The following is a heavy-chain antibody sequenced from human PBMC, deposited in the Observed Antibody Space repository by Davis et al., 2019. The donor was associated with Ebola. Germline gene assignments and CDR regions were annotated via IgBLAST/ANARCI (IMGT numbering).Heavy chain of an antibody. V-gene: IGHV4-59*11. Sequence: PSEMSLTCTVSGGSISSHYWSWIRQPPGKGLEWIGYIYYSGSTNYNPSLKSRVTISVDTSKNQFSLKLSSVTAADTAVYYCARDPQEDYYGMDVWGQGTTVTVSS. CDR1: GGSISSHY. J-gene: IGHJ6*02. CDR3: ARDPQEDYYGMDV. CDR2: IYYSGST.